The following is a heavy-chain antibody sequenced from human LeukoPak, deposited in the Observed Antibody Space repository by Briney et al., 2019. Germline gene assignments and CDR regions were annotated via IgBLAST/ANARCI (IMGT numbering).Heavy chain of an antibody. Sequence: GRSLRLSCAASGFTFDDYAMHWVRQAPGKGLEWVSGISWNSGSIGYADSVKGRFTISRDNAKNSLYLQMNSLRAEDTALYYCAKDSSEYDILTGPSDYWGQGTLVTVSS. CDR2: ISWNSGSI. D-gene: IGHD3-9*01. J-gene: IGHJ4*02. CDR1: GFTFDDYA. CDR3: AKDSSEYDILTGPSDY. V-gene: IGHV3-9*01.